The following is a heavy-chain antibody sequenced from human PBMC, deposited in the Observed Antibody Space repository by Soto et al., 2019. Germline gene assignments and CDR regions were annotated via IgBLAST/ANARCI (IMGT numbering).Heavy chain of an antibody. CDR1: GGSFSGYY. CDR3: ARGHVGVAAARNSYYYGMDV. Sequence: QVQLQQGGAGLLKPSETLSLTCAVYGGSFSGYYCSLIRQPPGKGLEWIGEINHSGSTNYNPSLQSRVTISVDTSKNQFSLELSSVTAADTSVSYCARGHVGVAAARNSYYYGMDVWGQGTTVTVSS. V-gene: IGHV4-34*01. D-gene: IGHD2-15*01. CDR2: INHSGST. J-gene: IGHJ6*02.